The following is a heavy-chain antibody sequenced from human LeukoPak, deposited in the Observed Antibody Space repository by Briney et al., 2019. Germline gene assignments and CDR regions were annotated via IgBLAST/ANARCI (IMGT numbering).Heavy chain of an antibody. CDR1: GGSFSGYY. CDR2: INHSGST. CDR3: AREGTAIHYDFWSGFGSFWFDP. Sequence: SETLSLTCAVYGGSFSGYYWSWIRQPPGKGLEWIGEINHSGSTNYNPSLKSRGTISVDTSKNQFSLKLSSVTAADTAVYYCAREGTAIHYDFWSGFGSFWFDPWGQGTLVTVSS. V-gene: IGHV4-34*01. J-gene: IGHJ5*02. D-gene: IGHD3-3*01.